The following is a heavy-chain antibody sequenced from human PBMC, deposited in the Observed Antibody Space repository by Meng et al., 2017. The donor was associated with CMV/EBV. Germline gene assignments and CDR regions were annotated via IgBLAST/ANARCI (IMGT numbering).Heavy chain of an antibody. CDR3: ARVRGDIVVVPATNWFDP. Sequence: SVNSGSYYWSWIRKPPGKGLEWIGYIYYSGSTNYSPSLKSRVTISVDTSKNQFSLKLSAVTAADTAVYYCARVRGDIVVVPATNWFDPWGQGTLVTVSS. V-gene: IGHV4-61*01. D-gene: IGHD2-2*01. CDR1: SVNSGSYY. CDR2: IYYSGST. J-gene: IGHJ5*02.